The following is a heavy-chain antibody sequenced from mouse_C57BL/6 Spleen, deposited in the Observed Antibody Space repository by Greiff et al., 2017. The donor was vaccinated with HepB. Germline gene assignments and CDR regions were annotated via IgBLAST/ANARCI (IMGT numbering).Heavy chain of an antibody. V-gene: IGHV1-72*01. CDR2: IDPNSGGT. Sequence: QVQLQQPGAELVKPGSSVKLSCKAPGYTFTSYWMHWVKQRPGRGLEWIGRIDPNSGGTKYNEKFKSKATLTVDKPSSTAYMQLSSLTSEDSAVYYCANEKVVSDHFDRWGQGTTLIVSS. CDR1: GYTFTSYW. J-gene: IGHJ2*01. CDR3: ANEKVVSDHFDR. D-gene: IGHD1-1*01.